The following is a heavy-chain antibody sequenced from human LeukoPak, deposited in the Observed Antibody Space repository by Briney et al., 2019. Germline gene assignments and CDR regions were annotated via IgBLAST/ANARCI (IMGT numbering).Heavy chain of an antibody. D-gene: IGHD3-10*01. CDR3: AGVSYGSGSYWEQIYAFDI. V-gene: IGHV1-69*05. Sequence: SVKVSCKASGGTFSSYAISWVRQAPGQGLEWMGRIIPIFGTANYAQKFQGRVTITTDESTSTAYMELSSLRSEDTAVYYCAGVSYGSGSYWEQIYAFDIWGQGSMVTVSS. CDR1: GGTFSSYA. CDR2: IIPIFGTA. J-gene: IGHJ3*02.